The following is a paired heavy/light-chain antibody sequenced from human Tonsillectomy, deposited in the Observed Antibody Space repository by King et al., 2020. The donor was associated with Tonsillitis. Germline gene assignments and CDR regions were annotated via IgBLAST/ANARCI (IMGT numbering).Heavy chain of an antibody. J-gene: IGHJ6*02. D-gene: IGHD6-13*01. CDR1: GFNFRSYA. CDR3: ARGRAAAPTPHYYYGMDV. Sequence: QMHLVESGGGVVQPGRSLRLSCAASGFNFRSYAMDWVRQAPGKGLEWVAVISYDGSNKYYADSVRGRFTISRDISKNTVYLQMNSLRGEDTAVYYCARGRAAAPTPHYYYGMDVWGQGTTVTVSS. V-gene: IGHV3-30*04. CDR2: ISYDGSNK.
Light chain of an antibody. CDR3: SSYTSNNIWV. CDR1: SSDVGDYNY. CDR2: GVT. V-gene: IGLV2-14*01. Sequence: QSALTQPASVSGSPGQSITISCTGTSSDVGDYNYVSWYQQHPGKAPKLMIYGVTTRPSGVSNRFSGSKSGNTASLTISGLQAEDEANYYCSSYTSNNIWVFGGGTKLTVL. J-gene: IGLJ3*02.